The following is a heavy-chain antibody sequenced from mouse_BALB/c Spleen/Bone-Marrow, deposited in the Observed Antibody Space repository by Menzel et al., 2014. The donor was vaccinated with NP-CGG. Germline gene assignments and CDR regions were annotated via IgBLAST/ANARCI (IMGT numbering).Heavy chain of an antibody. CDR3: ARLGTTAVPDY. CDR1: GYAFTNYN. J-gene: IGHJ2*01. D-gene: IGHD1-1*01. V-gene: IGHV1S135*01. CDR2: NDPYSGGT. Sequence: EVQGVESGPELVKPGASVKVSCKASGYAFTNYNMYWVKQSHGKSLEWIGYNDPYSGGTNYNQKFKGKATLTVDKSSSIAYMHLNSLTSEDSAVYYCARLGTTAVPDYWGQGTTLTVSS.